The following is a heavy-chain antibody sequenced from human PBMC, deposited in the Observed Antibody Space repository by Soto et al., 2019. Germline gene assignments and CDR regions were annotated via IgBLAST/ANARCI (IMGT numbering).Heavy chain of an antibody. CDR1: GFTFSSYA. Sequence: EVQLLESGGGLVQPGGSLRLSCAASGFTFSSYAMSWVRQAPGKGLEWVSAISGSGGSTYYADSVKGRFTISRDNSKNTLYLQMNSLRAEDTAVYYCAKLAYCGGDCFKIYFDYWGQGTLVTVSS. D-gene: IGHD2-21*02. CDR3: AKLAYCGGDCFKIYFDY. J-gene: IGHJ4*02. V-gene: IGHV3-23*01. CDR2: ISGSGGST.